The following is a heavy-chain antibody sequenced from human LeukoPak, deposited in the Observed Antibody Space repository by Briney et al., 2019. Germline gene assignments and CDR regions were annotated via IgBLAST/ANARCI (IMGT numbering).Heavy chain of an antibody. Sequence: ASVTVSCKASGYTFTGYYMHWVRQAPGQGLEWMGWINPNSGGTNYAQKFQGRVTMTRDTSISTAYMELSRLRPDDTAVYYCARGLYYDFWSGNYNWFDPWGQGTLVTVSS. CDR1: GYTFTGYY. CDR3: ARGLYYDFWSGNYNWFDP. J-gene: IGHJ5*02. V-gene: IGHV1-2*02. D-gene: IGHD3-3*01. CDR2: INPNSGGT.